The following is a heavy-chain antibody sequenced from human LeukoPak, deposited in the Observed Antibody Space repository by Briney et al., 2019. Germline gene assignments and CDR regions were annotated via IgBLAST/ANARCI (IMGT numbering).Heavy chain of an antibody. Sequence: SETLSLTCTVSGGSVSSYYWSWLRQPPGRGLECIGYIFYSGTTNYNPSLKSRVTISMDTSKKQFSLNLISVTAADTAVYYCARVRVYNGSPRTFDIWGQGTTVTVSS. V-gene: IGHV4-59*08. J-gene: IGHJ3*02. D-gene: IGHD1-26*01. CDR2: IFYSGTT. CDR1: GGSVSSYY. CDR3: ARVRVYNGSPRTFDI.